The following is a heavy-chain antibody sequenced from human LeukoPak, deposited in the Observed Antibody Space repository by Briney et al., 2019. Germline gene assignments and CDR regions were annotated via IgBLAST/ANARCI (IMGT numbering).Heavy chain of an antibody. CDR1: GGTFSSYA. V-gene: IGHV1-69*04. J-gene: IGHJ4*02. CDR2: IIPILGIA. D-gene: IGHD5-18*01. CDR3: ARDTDVDTAMVTSQDY. Sequence: ASVKVSCKASGGTFSSYAISWVRQAPGQGLEWMGRIIPILGIANYAQKFQGRVTITADKSTSIAYMELSSLRSEDTAVYYCARDTDVDTAMVTSQDYWGQGTLVTVSS.